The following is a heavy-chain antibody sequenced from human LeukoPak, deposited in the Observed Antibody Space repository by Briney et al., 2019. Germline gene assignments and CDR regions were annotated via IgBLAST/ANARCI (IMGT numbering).Heavy chain of an antibody. CDR3: GTVFDH. V-gene: IGHV3-74*01. J-gene: IGHJ4*02. Sequence: GGSLRLSCAASGFTFTNYWMHWVRQAPGKGLVWVSRIDIDGTGTSYADSVKGRFTISRDNAKNTVSLQMNSLKAEDTAVYYCGTVFDHWGPGILATVSS. CDR2: IDIDGTGT. CDR1: GFTFTNYW.